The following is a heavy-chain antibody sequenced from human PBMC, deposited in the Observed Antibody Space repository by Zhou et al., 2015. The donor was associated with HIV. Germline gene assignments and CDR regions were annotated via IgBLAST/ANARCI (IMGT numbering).Heavy chain of an antibody. D-gene: IGHD1-7*01. V-gene: IGHV1-3*05. Sequence: QVQLVQSGAEEKKPGASVKLSCKASGYIFNSYAIHWLRQAPGQRLEWMGWINSDTGATKYSGKLQDRITITRDTSASAVYLELSSLKVEDTAIYYCARDHLELLGNWFDPWGQGTLVTVSS. CDR1: GYIFNSYA. J-gene: IGHJ5*02. CDR2: INSDTGAT. CDR3: ARDHLELLGNWFDP.